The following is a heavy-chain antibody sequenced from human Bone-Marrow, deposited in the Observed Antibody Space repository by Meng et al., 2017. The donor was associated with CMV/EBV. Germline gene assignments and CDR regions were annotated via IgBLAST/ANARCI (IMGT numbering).Heavy chain of an antibody. V-gene: IGHV3-43*01. J-gene: IGHJ5*02. CDR3: AKDIRSNDFWSGWLDP. D-gene: IGHD3-3*01. CDR1: GFTFDDYT. CDR2: ISWNGGST. Sequence: GESLKISCAASGFTFDDYTMHWVRQAPGKGLEWVSLISWNGGSTYYADSVKGRFTISRDNNKNSLYLQVNSLRTEDTALYYCAKDIRSNDFWSGWLDPWGQGTLVTVSS.